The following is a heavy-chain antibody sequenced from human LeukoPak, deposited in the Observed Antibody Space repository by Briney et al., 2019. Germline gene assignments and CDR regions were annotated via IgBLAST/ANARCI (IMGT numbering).Heavy chain of an antibody. D-gene: IGHD5-24*01. Sequence: SETLSLTCTVSGGSITRDYYYWVWIRQPPVKGLEWIGSFCYGGSSYNNPSLKSRVTISVDTSKNQLSLKLSSVTAAATAGYYCRRSRMGDGSHIAYWGQGILVTVSS. V-gene: IGHV4-39*01. J-gene: IGHJ4*02. CDR2: FCYGGSS. CDR1: GGSITRDYYY. CDR3: RRSRMGDGSHIAY.